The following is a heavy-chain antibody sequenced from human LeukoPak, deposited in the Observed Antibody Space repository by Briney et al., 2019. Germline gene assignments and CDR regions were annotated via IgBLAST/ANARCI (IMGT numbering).Heavy chain of an antibody. CDR1: GFTFSSYS. CDR2: ISSSSSYI. Sequence: GGSLRLSCAASGFTFSSYSMNWVRQAPGKGLEWVSSISSSSSYIYYADSVKGRFTISRDNAKNSLYLQMNSLRAEDTAVYYCAKGGLHNRQWLVRPWYYYMDVWGKGTTVTVSS. D-gene: IGHD6-19*01. V-gene: IGHV3-21*01. CDR3: AKGGLHNRQWLVRPWYYYMDV. J-gene: IGHJ6*03.